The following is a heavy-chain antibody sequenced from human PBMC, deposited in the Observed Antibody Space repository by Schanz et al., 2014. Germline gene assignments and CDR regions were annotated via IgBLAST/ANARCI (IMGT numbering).Heavy chain of an antibody. Sequence: EVQVVESGGGFVQPGGSLRLSCAASGFTFSSYVMNWVRQAPGRGLEWVSFISASGDSTSYADSVKGRFTISRDNSKNTLYLQMNSLRDEDTAMYYCARDGRKYSSGTLDYFDNWGQGTLVTVSS. D-gene: IGHD6-25*01. CDR2: ISASGDST. CDR1: GFTFSSYV. J-gene: IGHJ4*02. V-gene: IGHV3-23*04. CDR3: ARDGRKYSSGTLDYFDN.